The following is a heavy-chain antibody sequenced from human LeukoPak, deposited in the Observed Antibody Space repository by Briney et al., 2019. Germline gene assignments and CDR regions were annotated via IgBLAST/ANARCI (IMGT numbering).Heavy chain of an antibody. CDR3: ARETSLTGYASGLGFNY. D-gene: IGHD6-19*01. V-gene: IGHV4-61*02. CDR2: IYTSGST. Sequence: SETLSLTCTVSGGSISSGSYYWSWIRQPAGKGLEWIGRIYTSGSTNYNPSLKSRVTISVDTSKNQFSLRLTSVTAADTATYYCARETSLTGYASGLGFNYWGQGILVTVSS. J-gene: IGHJ4*02. CDR1: GGSISSGSYY.